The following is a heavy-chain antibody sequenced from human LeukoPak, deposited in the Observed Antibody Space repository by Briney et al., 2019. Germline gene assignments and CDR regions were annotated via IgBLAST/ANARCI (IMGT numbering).Heavy chain of an antibody. CDR2: IYYSGST. V-gene: IGHV4-61*01. D-gene: IGHD3-10*01. CDR3: AREVLYGSGSYLDY. CDR1: GGSVSSGSYY. J-gene: IGHJ4*02. Sequence: SETLSLTCTVSGGSVSSGSYYWSWIRQPPGEGLEWIGYIYYSGSTNYNPSLKSRVTISVDTSKNQFSLKLSSVTAADTAVYYCAREVLYGSGSYLDYWGQGTLVTVSS.